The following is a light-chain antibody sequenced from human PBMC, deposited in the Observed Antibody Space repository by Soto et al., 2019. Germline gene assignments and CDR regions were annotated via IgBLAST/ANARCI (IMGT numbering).Light chain of an antibody. CDR2: GNS. J-gene: IGLJ2*01. Sequence: QSVLTQPPSVSGAPGHRVTISCAARSSNIGAGYDVHWYQQLPGTAPKLLIYGNSNLPSGVPDRLSGSKSGTSVSLANTGLQAEDEADYYCQSYDSSLSGVGFGGGAKLIV. CDR3: QSYDSSLSGVG. CDR1: SSNIGAGYD. V-gene: IGLV1-40*01.